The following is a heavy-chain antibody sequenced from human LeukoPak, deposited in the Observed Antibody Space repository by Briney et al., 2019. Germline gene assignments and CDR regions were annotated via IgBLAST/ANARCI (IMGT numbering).Heavy chain of an antibody. V-gene: IGHV1-18*01. D-gene: IGHD2-15*01. CDR3: ARDPQVVVAATGNWFDP. J-gene: IGHJ5*02. CDR2: ISAYNGNT. CDR1: GYAFTSYG. Sequence: GASVKVSCKASGYAFTSYGISWVRQAPGQGLEWMGWISAYNGNTNYAQKLQGRVTMTTDTSTSTAYMELRSLRSDDTAVYYCARDPQVVVAATGNWFDPWGQGTLVTVSS.